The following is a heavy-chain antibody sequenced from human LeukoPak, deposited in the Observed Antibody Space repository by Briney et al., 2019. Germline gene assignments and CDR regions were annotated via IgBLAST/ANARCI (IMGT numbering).Heavy chain of an antibody. CDR2: INSDGSST. J-gene: IGHJ6*03. Sequence: GGSLRLSCAASGFTFSSYWMHWVRQAPGKGLVWVSRINSDGSSTSYADSVKGRFTISRDNAKNTQYLQMNSLRAEDTAVYYCAREEGIAVANYYYYYMDVWGKGTTVTVSS. CDR1: GFTFSSYW. V-gene: IGHV3-74*01. CDR3: AREEGIAVANYYYYYMDV. D-gene: IGHD6-19*01.